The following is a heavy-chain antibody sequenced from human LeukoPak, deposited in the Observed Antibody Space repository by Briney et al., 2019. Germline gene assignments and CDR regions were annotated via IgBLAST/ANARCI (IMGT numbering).Heavy chain of an antibody. J-gene: IGHJ4*02. CDR1: GYSISSGYY. D-gene: IGHD1-26*01. CDR2: IYHSGST. V-gene: IGHV4-38-2*02. CDR3: AVVGAALNY. Sequence: RSSETLSLTCTVSGYSISSGYYWGWIRRPPGKGLEWIGSIYHSGSTYYNPSLKSRVTISVDTSKNQFSLKLSSVTAADTAVYYCAVVGAALNYWGQGTLVTVSS.